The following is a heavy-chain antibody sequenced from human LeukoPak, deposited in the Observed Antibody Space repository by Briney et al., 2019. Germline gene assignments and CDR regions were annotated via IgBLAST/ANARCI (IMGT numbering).Heavy chain of an antibody. D-gene: IGHD6-13*01. Sequence: SETLSLTCTVSGGSISSYYWSWIRQPPGKGLEWIGYIYYSGSTNYNPSLKSRVTISVDTSKNQFSLKLSSVTAADTAVYYCARDLGIAAGGWFDPWGQGTLVTVSS. CDR3: ARDLGIAAGGWFDP. CDR2: IYYSGST. CDR1: GGSISSYY. J-gene: IGHJ5*02. V-gene: IGHV4-59*01.